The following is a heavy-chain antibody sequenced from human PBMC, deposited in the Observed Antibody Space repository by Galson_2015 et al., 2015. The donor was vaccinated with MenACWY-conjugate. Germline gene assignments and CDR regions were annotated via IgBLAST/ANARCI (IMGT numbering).Heavy chain of an antibody. CDR1: GFTFRNYW. CDR3: ARAHYGMDV. V-gene: IGHV3-7*03. Sequence: SLRLSCAASGFTFRNYWMTWVRQAPGKGLEWVASIKKDGSEKYYVDSVKGRFTISRDNAKNSLYLEMNSLRVEDTAVYSCARAHYGMDVWGQGTTVTASS. J-gene: IGHJ6*02. CDR2: IKKDGSEK.